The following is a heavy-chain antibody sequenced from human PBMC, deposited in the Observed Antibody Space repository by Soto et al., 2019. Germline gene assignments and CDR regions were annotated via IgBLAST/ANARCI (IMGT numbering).Heavy chain of an antibody. J-gene: IGHJ3*01. V-gene: IGHV4-31*03. CDR3: ARVGISSSDAFDF. CDR1: GGSISSGGYY. CDR2: IFYSGNT. Sequence: KPSETLSLTCTVSGGSISSGGYYWSWIRQQPGKGLEWIGYIFYSGNTYYNPSLKSRVSISADTSKNQFSLNLSSVTAADAAVYYCARVGISSSDAFDFWGQGTMVTVSS. D-gene: IGHD6-13*01.